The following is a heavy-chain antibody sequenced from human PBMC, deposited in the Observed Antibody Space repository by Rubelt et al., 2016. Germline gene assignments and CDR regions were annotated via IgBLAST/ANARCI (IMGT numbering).Heavy chain of an antibody. D-gene: IGHD3-10*01. CDR1: A. CDR3: ARDHEYYYGSGSYFREYYFDY. CDR2: ISGSGGST. J-gene: IGHJ4*02. V-gene: IGHV3-23*01. Sequence: AMSWVRQAPGKGLEWVSAISGSGGSTYYADSVKGRFTISRDNSKNTLYLQMNSLRAEDTAVYYCARDHEYYYGSGSYFREYYFDYWGQGTLVTVSS.